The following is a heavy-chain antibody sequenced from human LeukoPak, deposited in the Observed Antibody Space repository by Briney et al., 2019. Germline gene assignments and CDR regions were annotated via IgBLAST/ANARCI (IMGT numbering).Heavy chain of an antibody. V-gene: IGHV4-34*01. CDR3: ARQPRYNWNYVN. CDR1: GGSFSGYY. D-gene: IGHD1-7*01. J-gene: IGHJ4*02. CDR2: INHSGST. Sequence: SETLSLTCAVYGGSFSGYYWSWIRQPPGKGLEWIGEINHSGSTNYNPSLKSRVTISVDTSKNQFSLKLSSVTAADTAVYYCARQPRYNWNYVNWGQGTLVIVSS.